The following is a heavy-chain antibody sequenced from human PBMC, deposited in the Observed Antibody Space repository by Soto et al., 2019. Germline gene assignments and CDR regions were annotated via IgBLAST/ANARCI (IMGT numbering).Heavy chain of an antibody. CDR3: ARRKGDYYDSSGYHYYFDY. V-gene: IGHV1-2*02. J-gene: IGHJ4*02. D-gene: IGHD3-22*01. CDR1: GYTFTDYY. Sequence: QVQLVQSGAAVKKPGASVKVSCKASGYTFTDYYVHWVRQAPGQGLEWMGWINPNSGGTKSAQKFQGRVTMTRDTSISTAYMELRRLRSDDTAVYYCARRKGDYYDSSGYHYYFDYWGQGTLVTVSS. CDR2: INPNSGGT.